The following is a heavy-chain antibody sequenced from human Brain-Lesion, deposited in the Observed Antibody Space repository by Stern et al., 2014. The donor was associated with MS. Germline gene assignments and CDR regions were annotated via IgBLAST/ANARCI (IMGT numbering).Heavy chain of an antibody. Sequence: QVQLVESGPGLVKPSQTLSLTCTVSGGSISSSGYYWSWIRQPADKGLEWIGRIHDSGSTYYNPSLKRRVTISMDPPKTHFPLKLPSVTAADTAVYYCATTRWDLFTWNWFDPWGQGTLVTVSS. CDR3: ATTRWDLFTWNWFDP. CDR1: GGSISSSGYY. D-gene: IGHD1-26*01. J-gene: IGHJ5*02. CDR2: IHDSGST. V-gene: IGHV4-61*02.